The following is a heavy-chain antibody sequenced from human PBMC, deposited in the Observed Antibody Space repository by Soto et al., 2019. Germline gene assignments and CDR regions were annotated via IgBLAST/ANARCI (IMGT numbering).Heavy chain of an antibody. CDR2: IWYDGRNK. CDR3: ARAKTDGDYAVCFDY. CDR1: GFTFSSYG. V-gene: IGHV3-33*01. J-gene: IGHJ4*02. D-gene: IGHD4-17*01. Sequence: QVQMVESGGGVVQPGRSLRLSCAASGFTFSSYGMHWVRQAPGKGLEWVAVIWYDGRNKYYADSVKGRFTISRDNSKNTLYLQMNSLRAEDTAVYYCARAKTDGDYAVCFDYWGQGTLVTVSS.